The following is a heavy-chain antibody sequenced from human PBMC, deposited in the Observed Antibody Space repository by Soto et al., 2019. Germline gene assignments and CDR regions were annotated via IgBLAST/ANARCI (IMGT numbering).Heavy chain of an antibody. J-gene: IGHJ4*02. CDR1: GYTFTSYY. Sequence: SVNVSCKASGYTFTSYYIHWVRQPLGQGLEWMGIINPSGGSTSYAQKFQGRVTMTRDTSTSTVYMELSSLRSEDTAVYYCARYRQLGQGDTFSYWAQGYLV. CDR3: ARYRQLGQGDTFSY. V-gene: IGHV1-46*01. D-gene: IGHD3-3*02. CDR2: INPSGGST.